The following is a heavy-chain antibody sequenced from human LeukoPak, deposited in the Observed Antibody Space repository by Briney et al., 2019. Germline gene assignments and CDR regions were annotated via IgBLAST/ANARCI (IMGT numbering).Heavy chain of an antibody. Sequence: SETLSLTYTVSGGSISSSSYYWAWIRQPPGKGLEWIGNIYYSGSTYYNPSLKSRVTISVDTSKNQFSLKLSSVTAADTAAYYCARYYYDSSGYYPGFDYWGQGTLVTVSS. J-gene: IGHJ4*02. CDR1: GGSISSSSYY. V-gene: IGHV4-39*07. CDR3: ARYYYDSSGYYPGFDY. CDR2: IYYSGST. D-gene: IGHD3-22*01.